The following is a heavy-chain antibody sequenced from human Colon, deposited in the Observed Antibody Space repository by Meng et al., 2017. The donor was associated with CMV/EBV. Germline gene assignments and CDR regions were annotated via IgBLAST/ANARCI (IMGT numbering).Heavy chain of an antibody. J-gene: IGHJ2*01. CDR3: ARGLCSSTSCYLGGYFDL. V-gene: IGHV5-51*01. CDR2: IYPGDSDT. Sequence: YSFTRYWIGWVRQMPGKGLEWMGIIYPGDSDTRYSPSFQGQVTISADKSISTAYLQWSSLKASDTAMYYCARGLCSSTSCYLGGYFDLWGRGTLVTVSS. CDR1: YSFTRYW. D-gene: IGHD2-2*01.